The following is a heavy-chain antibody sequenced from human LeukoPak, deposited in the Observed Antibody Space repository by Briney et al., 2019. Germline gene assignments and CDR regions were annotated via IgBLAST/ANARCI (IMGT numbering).Heavy chain of an antibody. Sequence: GASVKVSCKASGYTFTINGISWVRQAPGQGLEWMGWISANSGNTNYAQRLQGRVTMTTDTSTTTAYMELRSLRSDDTAVYYCARDRNHAFDFWGQATMVTVSS. CDR3: ARDRNHAFDF. J-gene: IGHJ3*01. CDR2: ISANSGNT. CDR1: GYTFTING. V-gene: IGHV1-18*01.